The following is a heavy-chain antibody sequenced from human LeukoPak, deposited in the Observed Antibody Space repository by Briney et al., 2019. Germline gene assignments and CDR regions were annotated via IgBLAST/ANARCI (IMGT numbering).Heavy chain of an antibody. D-gene: IGHD2-2*01. CDR2: IIPILGIA. CDR3: AVGGVVPAAISWGRAGY. V-gene: IGHV1-69*02. CDR1: GGTFSSYT. Sequence: SVKVSCKASGGTFSSYTISWVRQAPRQGLEWMGRIIPILGIANYAQTFQGRVTITADKSTSTAYMELSSLRSEDTAVYYCAVGGVVPAAISWGRAGYWGQGTLVTVSS. J-gene: IGHJ4*02.